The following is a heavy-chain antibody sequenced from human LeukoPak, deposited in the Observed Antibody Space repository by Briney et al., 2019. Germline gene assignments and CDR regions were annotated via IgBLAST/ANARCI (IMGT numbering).Heavy chain of an antibody. D-gene: IGHD5-18*01. CDR1: KFTFSSYA. V-gene: IGHV3-53*01. CDR2: IYSGGST. Sequence: PGGSLRLSCAASKFTFSSYAMSWVRQAPGKGLEWVSVIYSGGSTYYADSVKGRFTISRDNSKNTLYLQMNSLRAEDTAVYYCARDTAMAPLDYWGQGTLVTVSS. CDR3: ARDTAMAPLDY. J-gene: IGHJ4*02.